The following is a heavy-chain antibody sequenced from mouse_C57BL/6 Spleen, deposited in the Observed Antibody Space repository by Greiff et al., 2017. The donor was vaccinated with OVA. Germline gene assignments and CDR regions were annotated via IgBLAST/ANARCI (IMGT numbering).Heavy chain of an antibody. V-gene: IGHV14-4*01. D-gene: IGHD3-2*02. CDR1: GFNIKDDY. CDR2: IDPENGDT. CDR3: TTGSDGSGYGYAMDY. Sequence: EVKLQESGAELVRPGASVKLSCTASGFNIKDDYMHWVKQRPEQGLEWIGWIDPENGDTEYASKFQGKATITADTSSNTAYLQLSSLTSEDTAVYDCTTGSDGSGYGYAMDYWGQGTSVTVSS. J-gene: IGHJ4*01.